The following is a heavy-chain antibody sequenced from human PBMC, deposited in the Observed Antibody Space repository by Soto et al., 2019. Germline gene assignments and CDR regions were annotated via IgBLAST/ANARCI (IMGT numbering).Heavy chain of an antibody. CDR3: AGPHNNYAAD. D-gene: IGHD4-4*01. CDR1: GYSFTSYW. J-gene: IGHJ4*02. CDR2: IDPSDSYT. V-gene: IGHV5-10-1*01. Sequence: ESLKISCKGSGYSFTSYWISWVRQMPGKGLEWMGRIDPSDSYTNYSPSFQGHVTISADKSISTAYLQWSSLKASDTAMYYCAGPHNNYAADWGQGTLVTVSS.